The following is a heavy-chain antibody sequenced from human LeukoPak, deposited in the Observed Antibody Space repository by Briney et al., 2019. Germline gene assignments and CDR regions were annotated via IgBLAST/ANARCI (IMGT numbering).Heavy chain of an antibody. CDR3: ARTGRGLRLVMRWYFDL. V-gene: IGHV4-39*07. D-gene: IGHD5-12*01. CDR2: IYYSGST. CDR1: GGSISSSSYY. Sequence: PSETLSLTCTVSGGSISSSSYYWGWIRQPPGKGLEWIGSIYYSGSTYYNPSLKSRVTISVDTSKNQFSLKLSSVTAADTAVYYCARTGRGLRLVMRWYFDLWGRGTLVTVSS. J-gene: IGHJ2*01.